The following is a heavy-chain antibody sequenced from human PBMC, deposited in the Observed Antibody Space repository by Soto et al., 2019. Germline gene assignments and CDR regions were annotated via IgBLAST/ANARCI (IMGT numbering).Heavy chain of an antibody. D-gene: IGHD3-10*01. CDR3: ARDDEGGSDCDLGY. J-gene: IGHJ4*02. Sequence: QVQLVESGGGVVQPGRSLTLSCAASGFTFSSYVIHWVRQTPDKGLEWVAFISRDGSKTYYADSVKGRFTISRDNSKNSLYLEMNSRRAEDTAVYYWARDDEGGSDCDLGYWGQGTLVTVSS. CDR1: GFTFSSYV. V-gene: IGHV3-30*14. CDR2: ISRDGSKT.